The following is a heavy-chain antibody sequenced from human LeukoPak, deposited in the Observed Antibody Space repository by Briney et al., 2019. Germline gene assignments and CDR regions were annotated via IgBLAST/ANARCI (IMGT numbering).Heavy chain of an antibody. CDR2: IYPGDSDT. J-gene: IGHJ5*02. CDR1: GYSLTSYW. V-gene: IGHV5-51*01. D-gene: IGHD2-2*01. CDR3: ARAAVPAQYNWFDP. Sequence: GESLKISCKGSGYSLTSYWIGWVRQMPGKGLEWMGIIYPGDSDTRYSPSFQGQVTISADKSISTAYLQWSSLRASDTAMYYCARAAVPAQYNWFDPWGQGTLVTVSS.